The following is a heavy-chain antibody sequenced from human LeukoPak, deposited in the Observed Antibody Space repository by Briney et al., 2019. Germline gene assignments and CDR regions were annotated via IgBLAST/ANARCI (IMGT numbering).Heavy chain of an antibody. V-gene: IGHV4-59*01. J-gene: IGHJ4*02. CDR2: IYSDGGSA. Sequence: PSETLSLTCSVFGGSINGYYWSWIRQPPGKTLEYIGYIYSDGGSANYNLSLKSRVTMSVDTSKNQFSLKLSSVTAADTALYYCARHYNSGTYPIDYWGRGTLVTVSS. CDR3: ARHYNSGTYPIDY. CDR1: GGSINGYY. D-gene: IGHD3-10*01.